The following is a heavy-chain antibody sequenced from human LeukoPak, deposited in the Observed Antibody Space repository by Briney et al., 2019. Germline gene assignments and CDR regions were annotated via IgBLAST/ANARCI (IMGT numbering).Heavy chain of an antibody. Sequence: GGSLRLSCAASGFTFSSYEMNWVRQAPGKGLEWASYISSSGSTIYYADSVKGRFTISRDNAKNSLYLQMNSLRAEDTAVYYCARDGNCSGGSCSFDPWGQGTLVTVSS. CDR1: GFTFSSYE. J-gene: IGHJ5*02. CDR3: ARDGNCSGGSCSFDP. V-gene: IGHV3-48*03. D-gene: IGHD2-15*01. CDR2: ISSSGSTI.